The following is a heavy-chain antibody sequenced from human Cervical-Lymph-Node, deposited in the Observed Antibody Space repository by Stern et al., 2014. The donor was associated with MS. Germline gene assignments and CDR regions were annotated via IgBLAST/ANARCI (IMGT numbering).Heavy chain of an antibody. CDR2: IIPLFGTA. J-gene: IGHJ4*02. Sequence: QVQLLQPGTEVKKPGSSVKVSCKASGGTFGNYAFSWVRQAPGQGLEWMGGIIPLFGTANYAQKFQGRVTISADKSTSTLYMDLRSLRSEDTAVYFCATDPPLLKKAETNAYWGQGTLVTVSS. CDR3: ATDPPLLKKAETNAY. CDR1: GGTFGNYA. V-gene: IGHV1-69*06. D-gene: IGHD1-1*01.